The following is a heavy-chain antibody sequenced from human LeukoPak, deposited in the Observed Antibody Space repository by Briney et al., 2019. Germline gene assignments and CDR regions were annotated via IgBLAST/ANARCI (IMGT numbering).Heavy chain of an antibody. CDR1: GGSISRYY. CDR2: IYYSGST. CDR3: ARDLEWLIFDY. Sequence: SETLSLTCTVSGGSISRYYWSWIRQPPGKGVEWIGYIYYSGSTNYNPSLKSRVTISVDTSKNQFYLKLSSVTAADTAVYYCARDLEWLIFDYWGQGPLVTVSS. D-gene: IGHD6-19*01. J-gene: IGHJ4*02. V-gene: IGHV4-59*01.